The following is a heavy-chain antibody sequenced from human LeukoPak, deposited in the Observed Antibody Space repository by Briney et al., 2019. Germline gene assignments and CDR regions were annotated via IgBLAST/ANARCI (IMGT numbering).Heavy chain of an antibody. CDR3: AKDPGGRSNWFDP. J-gene: IGHJ5*02. Sequence: PGGSLRLSCAASGFTFSSYSMSWVRRAPRMGLEWVSSISSTGTYVYYADSVKGRFTISRDNSKSTLYLQMNSLRAEDTAVYYCAKDPGGRSNWFDPWGQGALVTVSS. CDR2: ISSTGTYV. V-gene: IGHV3-21*04. D-gene: IGHD3-10*01. CDR1: GFTFSSYS.